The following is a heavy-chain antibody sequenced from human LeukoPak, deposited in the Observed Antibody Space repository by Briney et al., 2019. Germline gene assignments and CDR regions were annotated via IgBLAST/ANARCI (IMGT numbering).Heavy chain of an antibody. V-gene: IGHV4-39*07. Sequence: SETLSLTCTVSGGSISSSSYYWGWIRQPPGKGLEWIGSIYYSGSTYYNPSLKSRVTISVDTSKKQFSLKLSSVTAADTAVYYCARPKSSGWFLDFDPWGQGTLVTVSS. CDR2: IYYSGST. CDR3: ARPKSSGWFLDFDP. D-gene: IGHD6-19*01. CDR1: GGSISSSSYY. J-gene: IGHJ5*02.